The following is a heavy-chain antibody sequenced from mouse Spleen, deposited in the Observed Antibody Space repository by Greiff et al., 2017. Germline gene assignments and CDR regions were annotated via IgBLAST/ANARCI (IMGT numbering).Heavy chain of an antibody. V-gene: IGHV5-6-2*01. CDR1: GFTFSSYA. Sequence: EVQLVESGGGLVKPGGSLKLSCAASGFTFSSYAMSWVRQTPEKRLEWVAAINSNGGSTYYPDTVKDRFTISRDNAKNTLYLQMSSLRSEDTALYYCARQSYFYAMDYWGQGTSVTVSS. J-gene: IGHJ4*01. CDR3: ARQSYFYAMDY. D-gene: IGHD6-5*01. CDR2: INSNGGST.